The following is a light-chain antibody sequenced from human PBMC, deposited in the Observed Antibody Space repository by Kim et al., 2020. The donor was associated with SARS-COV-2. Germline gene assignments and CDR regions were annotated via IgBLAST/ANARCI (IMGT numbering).Light chain of an antibody. CDR3: AAWDDSLNHLV. CDR1: SSNIGNHA. J-gene: IGLJ2*01. V-gene: IGLV1-36*01. CDR2: YND. Sequence: RQRVTISCSGSSSNIGNHAVNWYQQLPGKAPKLLIYYNDLLPSGVSDRFSGSKSGTSASLAISGLQSEDEADYYCAAWDDSLNHLVFGGGTKVTVL.